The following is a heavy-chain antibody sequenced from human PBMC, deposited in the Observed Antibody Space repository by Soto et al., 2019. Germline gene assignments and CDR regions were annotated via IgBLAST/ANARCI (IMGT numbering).Heavy chain of an antibody. V-gene: IGHV1-3*01. D-gene: IGHD2-8*01. CDR2: INAGNGNT. CDR1: GYTFTSYA. J-gene: IGHJ5*02. CDR3: ARGEKDIVLMVYAIWGEYNXFDP. Sequence: ASVKVSCKASGYTFTSYAMYWVRQAPGQRLEWMGWINAGNGNTKYSQKFQGRVTITRDTSASTAYMELSSLRSEDTAVYYCARGEKDIVLMVYAIWGEYNXFDPWGQGTLVTVSS.